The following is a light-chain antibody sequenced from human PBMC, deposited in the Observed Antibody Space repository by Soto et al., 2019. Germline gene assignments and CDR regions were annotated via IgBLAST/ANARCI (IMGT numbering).Light chain of an antibody. J-gene: IGKJ1*01. Sequence: EIVLTQSPGTLSLSPGERATLSCRASQSISNNYLAWYQHKPGQAPRLLIYDASSRATGIPDRFSGSGSGTDFTLTIGRLEPEDFEVYYCQHYGNSPRTFGQGTKVDIK. CDR2: DAS. CDR3: QHYGNSPRT. V-gene: IGKV3-20*01. CDR1: QSISNNY.